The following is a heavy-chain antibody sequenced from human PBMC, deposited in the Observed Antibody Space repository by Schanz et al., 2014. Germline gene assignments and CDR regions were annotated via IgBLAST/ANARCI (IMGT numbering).Heavy chain of an antibody. V-gene: IGHV1-2*02. J-gene: IGHJ5*02. CDR1: GYTFTGYY. Sequence: QVHLVQSGAEVKKPGASVKVSCKAYGYTFTGYYMHWVRQAPGQGLEWMGWIDPNSDGTKYAQKFQGRVTMTRDTSVNTAYLDLSSLTSDDTAVYYCARGDVNWLDPWGQGTLVTVSS. CDR3: ARGDVNWLDP. CDR2: IDPNSDGT.